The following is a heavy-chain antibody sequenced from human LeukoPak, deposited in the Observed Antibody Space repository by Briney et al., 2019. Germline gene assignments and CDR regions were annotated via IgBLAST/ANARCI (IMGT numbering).Heavy chain of an antibody. V-gene: IGHV4-61*08. CDR3: ARSTSWDTR. J-gene: IGHJ6*02. Sequence: PSETLSLTCTVSGGSISSGGYYWSWIRQHPGKGLEWIGCIYYSGSTNYNPSLKSRVTISVDTSKNQFSLKLSSVTAADTAVYYCARSTSWDTRWGQGTTVTVSS. CDR2: IYYSGST. D-gene: IGHD1-26*01. CDR1: GGSISSGGYY.